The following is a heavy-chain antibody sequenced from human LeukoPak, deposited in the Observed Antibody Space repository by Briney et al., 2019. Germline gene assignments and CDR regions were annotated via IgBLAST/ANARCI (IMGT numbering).Heavy chain of an antibody. Sequence: ASVKVSCKASGYTFTSYAMNWVRQAPGQGLEWMGWINTNTGNPTYAQGFTGRFVFSLDTSVSTAYLQISSLKAEDTAVYYCARVYCSSTSCQPYYYYMDVWGKGTTVTVSS. CDR1: GYTFTSYA. D-gene: IGHD2-2*01. V-gene: IGHV7-4-1*02. J-gene: IGHJ6*03. CDR3: ARVYCSSTSCQPYYYYMDV. CDR2: INTNTGNP.